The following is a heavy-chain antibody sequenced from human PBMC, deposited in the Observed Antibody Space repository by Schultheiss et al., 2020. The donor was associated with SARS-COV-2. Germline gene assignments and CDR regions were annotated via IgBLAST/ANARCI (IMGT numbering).Heavy chain of an antibody. Sequence: SETLSLTCTVYGGSISGYYWSWIRQPPGKGLEWIGEINHSGSTNYNPSLKSRVTISVDTSKNQFSLKPSSVTAADTAVYYCARRAAAADKYYYGMDVWGQGTTVTVSS. J-gene: IGHJ6*02. CDR3: ARRAAAADKYYYGMDV. V-gene: IGHV4-34*01. D-gene: IGHD6-13*01. CDR2: INHSGST. CDR1: GGSISGYY.